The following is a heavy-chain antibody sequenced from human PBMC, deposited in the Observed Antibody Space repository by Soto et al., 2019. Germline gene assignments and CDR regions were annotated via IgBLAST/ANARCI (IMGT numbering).Heavy chain of an antibody. CDR3: ARRSYCDGDCTRRPYDYYGMDV. J-gene: IGHJ6*02. D-gene: IGHD2-21*02. V-gene: IGHV5-51*01. Sequence: GGGLEDFCKGSGEGFASYHIVWVGEMAGKGQEGKGCIYPGAAETICSPSLQGQVTMSADKSTSSAYLQWSSLKASDTAMYYCARRSYCDGDCTRRPYDYYGMDVWGQGTTVTVSS. CDR1: GEGFASYH. CDR2: IYPGAAET.